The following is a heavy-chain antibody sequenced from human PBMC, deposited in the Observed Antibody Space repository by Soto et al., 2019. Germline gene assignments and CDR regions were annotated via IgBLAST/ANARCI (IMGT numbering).Heavy chain of an antibody. J-gene: IGHJ5*02. CDR3: ARLGAYYQSLDP. CDR2: IFYSGST. V-gene: IGHV4-39*01. CDR1: GGSISSSSYY. D-gene: IGHD2-21*01. Sequence: SETLSLTCTVSGGSISSSSYYWGWIRQPPGKGLEWIGSIFYSGSTYYNPSLKSRVTISVDTSKNQFSLKLSSVTAADTAVYYCARLGAYYQSLDPWGPGTLVTVSS.